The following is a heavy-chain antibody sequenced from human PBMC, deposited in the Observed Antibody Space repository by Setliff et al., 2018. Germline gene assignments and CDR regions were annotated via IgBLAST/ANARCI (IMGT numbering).Heavy chain of an antibody. J-gene: IGHJ4*02. CDR1: GYSFSSNA. Sequence: ASVKVSCKASGYSFSSNAFHWVRQAPGQTLEWMGWIHAGSSNTLYSQRFHDRITISRDTSATTVHMELSSLRSDDTAVYYCARMSTSGPHYDYWGQGTLVTVSS. CDR2: IHAGSSNT. D-gene: IGHD2-8*02. CDR3: ARMSTSGPHYDY. V-gene: IGHV1-3*01.